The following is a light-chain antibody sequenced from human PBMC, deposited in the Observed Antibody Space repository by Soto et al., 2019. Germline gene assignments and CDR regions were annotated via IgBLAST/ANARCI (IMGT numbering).Light chain of an antibody. V-gene: IGLV6-57*02. CDR3: QSYDSSNVV. CDR1: RGSIASNY. CDR2: EDN. Sequence: NFMLTQPHSVSESPGKTVTISCTGSRGSIASNYVQWYQQRPGSAPTTVIYEDNQRPSGVPDRFSGSIDSSSNSASLTISGLKTEDEADYYCQSYDSSNVVFGGGTKLTVL. J-gene: IGLJ2*01.